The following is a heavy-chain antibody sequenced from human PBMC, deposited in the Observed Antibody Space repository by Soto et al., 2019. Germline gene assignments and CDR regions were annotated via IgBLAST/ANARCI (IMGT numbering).Heavy chain of an antibody. CDR3: AHRSGGSHFDY. CDR1: GFSLTTSGVG. V-gene: IGHV2-5*02. Sequence: ASGPTLVNPTQTFTLTCTFSGFSLTTSGVGVGWIRQPPGKALEWLALIYWDDDKRYKPSLKSRLTITKDTSKNQVVLTLTDMDPVDTATYYCAHRSGGSHFDYWGQGTVVTVSS. J-gene: IGHJ4*02. D-gene: IGHD1-26*01. CDR2: IYWDDDK.